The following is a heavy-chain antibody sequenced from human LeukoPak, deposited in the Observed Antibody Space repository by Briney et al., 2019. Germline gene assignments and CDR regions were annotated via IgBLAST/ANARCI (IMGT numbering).Heavy chain of an antibody. J-gene: IGHJ4*02. CDR2: ISSSSSYI. V-gene: IGHV3-21*01. D-gene: IGHD6-6*01. CDR3: AREEGYSSSSPYYFDY. Sequence: GGSLRLSCAASGFTFSGYSMNWVRQAPGKGLEWVSSISSSSSYIYYADSVKGRFAISRDNAKNSLYLQMNSLRAEDTAVYYCAREEGYSSSSPYYFDYWGQGTLVTVS. CDR1: GFTFSGYS.